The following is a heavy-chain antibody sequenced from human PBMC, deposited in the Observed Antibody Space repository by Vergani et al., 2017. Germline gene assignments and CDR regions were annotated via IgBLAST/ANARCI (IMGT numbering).Heavy chain of an antibody. D-gene: IGHD6-19*01. V-gene: IGHV4-39*01. J-gene: IGHJ5*02. CDR3: ARHSTVEWLVKLGWIDP. CDR2: IYYSGST. Sequence: QLQLQESGPGLVKPSATLSLTCSVSGASIRSSNYYWGWIRQPPGKGLEWIVSIYYSGSTYYNPSLKSRVTISVDTSKNQFSLNMSSVTAADTAVYFCARHSTVEWLVKLGWIDPWGQGILVTVSS. CDR1: GASIRSSNYY.